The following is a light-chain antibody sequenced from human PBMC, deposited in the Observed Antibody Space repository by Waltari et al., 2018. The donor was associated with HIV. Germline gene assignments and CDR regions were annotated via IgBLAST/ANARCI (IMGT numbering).Light chain of an antibody. CDR1: ESINKY. V-gene: IGKV1-39*01. J-gene: IGKJ1*01. Sequence: DIQMTQSPSSLSASIGDRVTITCRASESINKYLNWYQHKHGKAPVLLIYAASSLQSGVPSRFSGSGSGTVFTLTINSLQPEDFATYSCQQTYSTPWTFGQGTKVEI. CDR2: AAS. CDR3: QQTYSTPWT.